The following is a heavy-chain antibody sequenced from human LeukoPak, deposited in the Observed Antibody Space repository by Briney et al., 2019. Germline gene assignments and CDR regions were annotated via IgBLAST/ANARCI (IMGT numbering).Heavy chain of an antibody. V-gene: IGHV2-5*02. CDR3: AHRPPSDWNDQVYFDY. Sequence: ESGPTLVNPTQTLTLTCTFSGFSLRTSGVGVGWIRQPPGKALEWLALIYWDDDKRYSPSLRSRLTITKDTSKNQVVLTMTNMDPVDTATYYCAHRPPSDWNDQVYFDYWGQGTLVTVSS. CDR2: IYWDDDK. CDR1: GFSLRTSGVG. J-gene: IGHJ4*02. D-gene: IGHD1-1*01.